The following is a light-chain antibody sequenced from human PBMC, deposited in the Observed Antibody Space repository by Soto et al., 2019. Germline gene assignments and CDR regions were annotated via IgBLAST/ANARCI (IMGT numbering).Light chain of an antibody. CDR2: GAS. V-gene: IGKV3-20*01. CDR3: KHYGRSRT. J-gene: IGKJ3*01. Sequence: EIVLTQSPGPLSLSPGERATLSCRASQSVTSNYLAWYQQKPGQAPRLLIYGASSRAADIPDRFSGSGSGTDFTLTIKGLEPEDCAFYYCKHYGRSRTLGPGTRVDIK. CDR1: QSVTSNY.